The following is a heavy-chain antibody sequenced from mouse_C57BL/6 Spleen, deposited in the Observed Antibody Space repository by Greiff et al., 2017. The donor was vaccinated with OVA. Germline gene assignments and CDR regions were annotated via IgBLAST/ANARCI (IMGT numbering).Heavy chain of an antibody. J-gene: IGHJ2*01. CDR3: ARLYDGYLYYFDY. D-gene: IGHD2-3*01. Sequence: EVMLVESGGGLVKPGGSLKLSCAASGFTFSDYGMHWVRQAPEKGLEWVAYISSGSSTIYYADTVKGRFTISRDNAKNTLFLQMTSLRSEDTAMDYCARLYDGYLYYFDYWGQGTTLTVSS. V-gene: IGHV5-17*01. CDR2: ISSGSSTI. CDR1: GFTFSDYG.